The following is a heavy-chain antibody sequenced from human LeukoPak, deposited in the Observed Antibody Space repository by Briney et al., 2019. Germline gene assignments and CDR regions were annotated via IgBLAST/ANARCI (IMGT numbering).Heavy chain of an antibody. CDR3: VSFYETY. D-gene: IGHD2-2*01. V-gene: IGHV3-7*01. CDR2: ISNGGGAT. CDR1: GYTFSPYW. Sequence: GGSLRLSCVASGYTFSPYWMSWVRQTPGKGLEWVASISNGGGATFYGDSVRGRFTVSKDNAKNTVYLQMNNLRAEDTAVYYCVSFYETYWGRGTLVTVSS. J-gene: IGHJ4*02.